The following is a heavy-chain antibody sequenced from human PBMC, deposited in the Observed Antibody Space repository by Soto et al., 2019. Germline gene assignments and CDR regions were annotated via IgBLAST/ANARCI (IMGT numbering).Heavy chain of an antibody. Sequence: GGSLRLSCAASGFTFSSYAMSWVRQAPGKGLEWVSVISYDGSSKYYADSVKGRFTISRDNSKNTLYLQMNSLRAEDTAVYYCAREVIYCTNGVCYSYYYYGMDVWGQGTTVTVSS. CDR1: GFTFSSYA. CDR3: AREVIYCTNGVCYSYYYYGMDV. D-gene: IGHD2-8*01. J-gene: IGHJ6*02. V-gene: IGHV3-30-3*01. CDR2: ISYDGSSK.